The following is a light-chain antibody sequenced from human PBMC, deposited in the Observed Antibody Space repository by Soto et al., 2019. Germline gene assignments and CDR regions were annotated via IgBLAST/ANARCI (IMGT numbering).Light chain of an antibody. CDR3: QQRYSWPPIT. CDR2: DAS. Sequence: EVVLTQSPASLSLSPGERATLSCRASQSVHSSLAWFQQKPGQAPRLLIYDASNRATGLPTRFSGSGSWTDFTLTISSLEPEDFAVYYCQQRYSWPPITFGQGTRLEIK. CDR1: QSVHSS. J-gene: IGKJ5*01. V-gene: IGKV3-11*01.